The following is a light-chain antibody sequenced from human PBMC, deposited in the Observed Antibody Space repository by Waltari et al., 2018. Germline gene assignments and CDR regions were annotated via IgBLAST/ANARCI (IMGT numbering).Light chain of an antibody. V-gene: IGLV2-11*01. Sequence: QSALTQPRSVSGSPGQSITISCTGTSSDVGAYDYVSWYQHHPVKAPRLILYDVTKRPSGVPDRLSGSKSGRTASLTISGLQAEDEADYYCCSFAGSFILLFGGGTKVTVL. CDR2: DVT. J-gene: IGLJ3*02. CDR1: SSDVGAYDY. CDR3: CSFAGSFILL.